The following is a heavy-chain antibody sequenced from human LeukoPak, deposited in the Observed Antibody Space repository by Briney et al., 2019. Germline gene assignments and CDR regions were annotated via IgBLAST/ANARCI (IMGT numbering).Heavy chain of an antibody. V-gene: IGHV3-74*01. CDR3: SGGGSIEVTGY. Sequence: GGSLRLSCVASGFAFSSYWMNWVRQAQGKGLVWVSQINSDGSNTTYADSVKGRFTISRDNAKNTLYLQMNSLRAEDTAVYYCSGGGSIEVTGYWGQGTLVTVSS. D-gene: IGHD2-21*02. J-gene: IGHJ4*02. CDR2: INSDGSNT. CDR1: GFAFSSYW.